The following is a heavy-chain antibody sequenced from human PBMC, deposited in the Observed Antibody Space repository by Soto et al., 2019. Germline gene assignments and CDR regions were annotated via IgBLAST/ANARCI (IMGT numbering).Heavy chain of an antibody. D-gene: IGHD2-21*02. Sequence: QVQLQESGPGLVKPSQTLSLTCTVSGGSISSGGYYWSWIRQHPGKGLEWIGYIYYSGSTYYNPSLKSRVTISVDTSKNQSSLKLSSVTAADTAVYYCARDEVGDNNFDYWGQGTLVTVSS. V-gene: IGHV4-31*03. CDR3: ARDEVGDNNFDY. CDR1: GGSISSGGYY. J-gene: IGHJ4*02. CDR2: IYYSGST.